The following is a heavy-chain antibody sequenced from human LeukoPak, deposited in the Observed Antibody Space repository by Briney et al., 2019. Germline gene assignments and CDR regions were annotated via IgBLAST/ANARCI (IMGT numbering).Heavy chain of an antibody. V-gene: IGHV3-48*03. CDR1: GFAFSSYE. Sequence: GGSLRLSCAASGFAFSSYEMNWVRQAPGKGLEWLSYISSSDNTIKYADSVKGRFTISRDNAKMSLYLQMSSLRAEDTAGYYCARGDGGYYYGMDVWGQGTTVTVS. CDR3: ARGDGGYYYGMDV. J-gene: IGHJ6*02. CDR2: ISSSDNTI.